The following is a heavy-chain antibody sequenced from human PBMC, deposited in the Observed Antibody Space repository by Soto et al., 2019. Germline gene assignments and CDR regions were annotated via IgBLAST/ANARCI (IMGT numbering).Heavy chain of an antibody. V-gene: IGHV2-5*02. CDR2: IYWDDDK. CDR3: AHTKGYATDFDY. D-gene: IGHD5-18*01. Sequence: SGPTLVNPTQTLTLTCTFSGFSLSTSGVGVGWIRQPPGKALEWLALIYWDDDKRYSPSLKSRLTTTKDTSKNQVVLTMTNMDPVDTATYDCAHTKGYATDFDYWGQGTLVTVSS. CDR1: GFSLSTSGVG. J-gene: IGHJ4*02.